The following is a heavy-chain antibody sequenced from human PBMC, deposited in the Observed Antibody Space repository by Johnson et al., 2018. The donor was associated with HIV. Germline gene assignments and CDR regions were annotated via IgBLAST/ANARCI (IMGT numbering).Heavy chain of an antibody. CDR2: ISYDGSNK. CDR3: ALSTSWSIAFDI. V-gene: IGHV3-30*03. D-gene: IGHD6-13*01. Sequence: VQLVESGGGVVQPGRSLRLSCAVSGFTFSYYAMHWVRQAPGKGLEWVAVISYDGSNKNYVDSVKGRFIISRDNSKNTLYLQMNSLRADDTAMYYCALSTSWSIAFDIWGQGTMVTVSS. CDR1: GFTFSYYA. J-gene: IGHJ3*02.